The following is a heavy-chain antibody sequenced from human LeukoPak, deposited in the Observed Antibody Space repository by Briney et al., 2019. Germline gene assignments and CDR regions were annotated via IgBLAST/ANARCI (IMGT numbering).Heavy chain of an antibody. CDR2: INPSGGTT. J-gene: IGHJ4*02. V-gene: IGHV1-46*01. D-gene: IGHD6-19*01. CDR1: GYTFTSYY. CDR3: ARFAVHRRIAVTGQFGLDY. Sequence: ASVKVSCKASGYTFTSYYMHWVGQAPGQGLEWMGIINPSGGTTNYAQKFQGRVTMTRDTSTSTVYMELSSLRSEDTAVYYCARFAVHRRIAVTGQFGLDYWGRGTLVTVPA.